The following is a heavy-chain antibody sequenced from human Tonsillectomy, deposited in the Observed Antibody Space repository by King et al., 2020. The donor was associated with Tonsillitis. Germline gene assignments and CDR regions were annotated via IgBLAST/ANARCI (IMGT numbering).Heavy chain of an antibody. V-gene: IGHV4-4*07. Sequence: QLQESGPGLVKPSETLSLTCAVSGDSISGYYWSWIRKPAGKRLEWIGRIYSTGSTNYNPALKSRVTVSLDTSKNQFSLNLSSVPAAETAIYFCARDGGGSIQYWGQGTLVSVS. CDR2: IYSTGST. J-gene: IGHJ1*01. CDR1: GDSISGYY. D-gene: IGHD3-16*01. CDR3: ARDGGGSIQY.